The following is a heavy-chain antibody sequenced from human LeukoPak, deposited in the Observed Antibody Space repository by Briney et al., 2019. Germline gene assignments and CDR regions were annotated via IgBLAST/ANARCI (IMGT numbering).Heavy chain of an antibody. CDR3: ARDEEGPTTGLDY. V-gene: IGHV3-21*01. J-gene: IGHJ4*02. D-gene: IGHD1-26*01. CDR2: ISSSSTFL. CDR1: VFTFSNFS. Sequence: GGSLRLSCAASVFTFSNFSMNWVRQAPGKGLEWVSSISSSSTFLYYADSVKGRFTISRDNAKNSLYLQMNSLRAEDTAVYYCARDEEGPTTGLDYWGQGTLVTVSS.